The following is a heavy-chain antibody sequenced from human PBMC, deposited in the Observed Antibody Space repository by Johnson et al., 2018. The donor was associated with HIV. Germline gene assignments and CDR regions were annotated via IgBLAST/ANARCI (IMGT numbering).Heavy chain of an antibody. CDR2: IKQDGSEK. J-gene: IGHJ3*02. D-gene: IGHD6-6*01. CDR3: ASLPIASRPPTDAFGI. CDR1: GFTFSNYG. Sequence: VQLVESGGGVVQPGGSLRLSCAASGFTFSNYGMHWVRQAPGKGLKWVANIKQDGSEKHYLDSVKGRFTISRDNSKNTLCLQMNSLRAEDTAVYYCASLPIASRPPTDAFGIWGQGTMVTVSS. V-gene: IGHV3-7*01.